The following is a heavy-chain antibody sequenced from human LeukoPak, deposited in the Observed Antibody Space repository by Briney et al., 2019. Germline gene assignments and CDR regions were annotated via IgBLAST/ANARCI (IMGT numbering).Heavy chain of an antibody. Sequence: PSETLSLTCAVSGGSFSGFYWSWIRQPPGKGLEWIGEIDHSGSTNYNPALKSRVTISVDTSKNQFSLELISVTAADTAVYYCARATITYSSRWHQPIDAFDIWGQGTMLTVPS. CDR2: IDHSGST. J-gene: IGHJ3*02. V-gene: IGHV4-34*01. D-gene: IGHD6-13*01. CDR3: ARATITYSSRWHQPIDAFDI. CDR1: GGSFSGFY.